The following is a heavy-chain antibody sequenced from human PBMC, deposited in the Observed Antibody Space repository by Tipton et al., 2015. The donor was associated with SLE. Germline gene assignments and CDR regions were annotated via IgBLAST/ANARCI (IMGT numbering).Heavy chain of an antibody. CDR3: ARALGGRCSGGNCYSLFDP. CDR1: GGSISSLS. D-gene: IGHD2-15*01. Sequence: LRLSCTVSGGSISSLSWSWIRQPPGKRLEWIGNVYHSGSTYYNPSLKRRVTILVETSKNQFSLRLLSVTAADTAVYYCARALGGRCSGGNCYSLFDPWGQGTLVTVSS. V-gene: IGHV4-59*12. CDR2: VYHSGST. J-gene: IGHJ5*02.